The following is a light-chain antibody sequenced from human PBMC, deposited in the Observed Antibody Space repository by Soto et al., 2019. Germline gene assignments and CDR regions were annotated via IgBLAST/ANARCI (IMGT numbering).Light chain of an antibody. J-gene: IGKJ4*01. V-gene: IGKV3-11*01. Sequence: EIVLTQSPSTLSLSPGERATLSCRASQSLSRHLAWYQQIPGQAPRLLIYNTSNRATGIPARFSGSGSGTDFTLPISRLEPEDFAVYYCQQRGDWPPTFGGGTKVEIK. CDR3: QQRGDWPPT. CDR1: QSLSRH. CDR2: NTS.